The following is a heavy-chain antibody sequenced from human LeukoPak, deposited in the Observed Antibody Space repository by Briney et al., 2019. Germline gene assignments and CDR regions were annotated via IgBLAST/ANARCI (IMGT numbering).Heavy chain of an antibody. CDR3: ARAVGYSTNGVCYTADFDY. V-gene: IGHV3-74*01. Sequence: GGSLRLSCAASGFTFSNYWMHWARQAPGKELVWVSRINSDGSSTNYADSVKGRFTISRDNAKNSLYLQMNSLRAEDTAVYYCARAVGYSTNGVCYTADFDYWGQGTLVTVSS. D-gene: IGHD2-8*01. CDR2: INSDGSST. CDR1: GFTFSNYW. J-gene: IGHJ4*02.